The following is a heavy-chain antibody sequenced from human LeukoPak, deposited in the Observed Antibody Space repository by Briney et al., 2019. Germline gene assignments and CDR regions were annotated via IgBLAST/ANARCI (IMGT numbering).Heavy chain of an antibody. CDR1: GGPIYNYY. CDR3: ARHPLYYYDSSGPFDY. V-gene: IGHV4-4*07. CDR2: LYPGVST. D-gene: IGHD3-22*01. Sequence: SETLSLTCTVSGGPIYNYYWSWIRQTAGKGLEWIGRLYPGVSTNYNPSPKSRVTMSVDTSKNQFALKLSSVTAADTAVYYCARHPLYYYDSSGPFDYWGQGTLVTVSS. J-gene: IGHJ4*02.